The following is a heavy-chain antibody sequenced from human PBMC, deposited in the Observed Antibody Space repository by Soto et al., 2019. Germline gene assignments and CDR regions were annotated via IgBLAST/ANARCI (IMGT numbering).Heavy chain of an antibody. Sequence: VASVKVSCKASGYTFTSYGISWVRQAPGQGLEWMGWISAYNGNTNYAQKLQGRVTMTTDTSTSTAYMELRSLRSDDTAVYYCARDISLYSSSPPHSSTGMDVWGLVPTVTVPS. D-gene: IGHD6-6*01. CDR3: ARDISLYSSSPPHSSTGMDV. J-gene: IGHJ6*02. CDR1: GYTFTSYG. V-gene: IGHV1-18*01. CDR2: ISAYNGNT.